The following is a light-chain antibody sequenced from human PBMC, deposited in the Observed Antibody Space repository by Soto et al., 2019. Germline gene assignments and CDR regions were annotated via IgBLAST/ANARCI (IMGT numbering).Light chain of an antibody. CDR1: QSVSSN. Sequence: EIVFTQSPGTLSLSPGERATLSCRASQSVSSNLAWYQQKPGQAPRLLIYAASNRATGVPARFSGSWSGTEFTLTISSLQSEDFAVYYCQQYNNWITFGQGTRLEIK. V-gene: IGKV3-15*01. CDR3: QQYNNWIT. CDR2: AAS. J-gene: IGKJ5*01.